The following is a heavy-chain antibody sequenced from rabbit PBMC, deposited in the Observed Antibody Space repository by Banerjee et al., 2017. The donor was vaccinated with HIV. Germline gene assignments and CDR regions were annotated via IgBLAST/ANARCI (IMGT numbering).Heavy chain of an antibody. CDR1: GFTISSYH. J-gene: IGHJ4*01. V-gene: IGHV1S7*01. D-gene: IGHD6-1*01. Sequence: QLVESRGGLVQPGGSLTLSCTASGFTISSYHMGWVRQAPGKGLEWIGDIYAGSGSTYYASWVNGRFTISSDNAQNTVDLQMNSLTAADTATYFCTRDHTYDDANYFNLWGPGTLVTVS. CDR2: IYAGSGST. CDR3: TRDHTYDDANYFNL.